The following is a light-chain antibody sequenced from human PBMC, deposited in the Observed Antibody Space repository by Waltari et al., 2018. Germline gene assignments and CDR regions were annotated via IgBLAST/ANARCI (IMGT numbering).Light chain of an antibody. CDR2: WAS. V-gene: IGKV4-1*01. Sequence: DIVMTQSPDSLAVSLGERATINCKSSQSVLYSPNSKNYLAWYQQKPGQPPKLLIYWASTRESGVPDRFSGSGSGTDFTLTISSLQAEDVAVYYCHHYYIPPLTFGQGTRLEI. CDR1: QSVLYSPNSKNY. J-gene: IGKJ5*01. CDR3: HHYYIPPLT.